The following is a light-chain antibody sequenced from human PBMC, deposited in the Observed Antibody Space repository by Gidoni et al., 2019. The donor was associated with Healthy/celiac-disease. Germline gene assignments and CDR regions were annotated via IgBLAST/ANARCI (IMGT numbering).Light chain of an antibody. CDR1: QSVSSSY. CDR2: GAS. V-gene: IGKV3-20*01. Sequence: SPGTLSLSPGERATLSCSASQSVSSSYLAWYQHKPGQAPRLLIYGASSRATGIPDRFSGSGSGTDFTLTISSLEPEDVAVYYYRQYGSSPWTFGQGTKVEIK. CDR3: RQYGSSPWT. J-gene: IGKJ1*01.